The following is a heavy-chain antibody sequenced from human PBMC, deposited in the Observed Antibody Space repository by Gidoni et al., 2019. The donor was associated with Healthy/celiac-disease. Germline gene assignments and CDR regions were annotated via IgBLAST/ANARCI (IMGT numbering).Heavy chain of an antibody. V-gene: IGHV3-23*01. CDR1: GFTFSSYA. CDR2: ISGSGGST. J-gene: IGHJ4*02. CDR3: AKPLYSGYDYVGRNYFDY. Sequence: EVQLLESGGGLVQPGGSLRLSCAASGFTFSSYAMSWVRQAPGKGLEWVSAISGSGGSTYYADSVKGRFTISRDNSKNTLNLQMNSLRAEDTAVYYCAKPLYSGYDYVGRNYFDYWGQGTLVTVSS. D-gene: IGHD5-12*01.